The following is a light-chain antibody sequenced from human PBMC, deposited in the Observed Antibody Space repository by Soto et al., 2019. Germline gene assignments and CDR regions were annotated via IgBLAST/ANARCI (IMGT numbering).Light chain of an antibody. CDR1: SSDVGGYNY. Sequence: QSALTQSASVSGSPGQSITISCTGTSSDVGGYNYVSWYQQQPGKAPKFMIYDVSNRPSGVSNRFSGSKSGNTASLTIYGLQAEDEADYYCCSYTTSNTRQIVFGTGTKLTVL. CDR3: CSYTTSNTRQIV. V-gene: IGLV2-14*01. CDR2: DVS. J-gene: IGLJ1*01.